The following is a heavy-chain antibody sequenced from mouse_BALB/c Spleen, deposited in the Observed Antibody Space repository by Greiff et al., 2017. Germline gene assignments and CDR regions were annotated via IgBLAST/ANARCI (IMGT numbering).Heavy chain of an antibody. V-gene: IGHV3-8*02. J-gene: IGHJ2*01. CDR2: ISYSGST. CDR3: ACGNSYFDY. Sequence: VQLQQSGPSLVKPSQTLSLTCSVTGDSITSGYWNWIRKFPGHKLEYMGYISYSGSTYYNPSLKSRISITRHTSKNKYYLQLNSVTTADTATYYCACGNSYFDYWGQGTTLTVSS. D-gene: IGHD2-1*01. CDR1: GDSITSGY.